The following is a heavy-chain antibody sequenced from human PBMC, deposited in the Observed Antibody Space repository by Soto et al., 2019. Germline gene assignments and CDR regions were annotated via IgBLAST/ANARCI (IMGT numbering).Heavy chain of an antibody. Sequence: EVQLLESGGGLVQPGGSLRLSCAASGFTFSSYAMSWVRQAPGKGLEWVSAISGSGGSTYYADSVKGRFTISRDNSKNTLYLQMNSLRAEDTAVYYCAKDLLLAAAGPTAIDYWGQGTLVTVSS. CDR1: GFTFSSYA. J-gene: IGHJ4*02. CDR2: ISGSGGST. CDR3: AKDLLLAAAGPTAIDY. D-gene: IGHD6-13*01. V-gene: IGHV3-23*01.